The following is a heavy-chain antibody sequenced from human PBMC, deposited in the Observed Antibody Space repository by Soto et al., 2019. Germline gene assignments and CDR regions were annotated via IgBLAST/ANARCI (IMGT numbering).Heavy chain of an antibody. D-gene: IGHD4-17*01. CDR3: AMDMKRGGMTTIHYFDS. J-gene: IGHJ4*02. CDR1: GFTVDDYA. Sequence: SLRLSCAASGFTVDDYAMHWVRQAPGKGLEWVSGISWNSETIDYADSVKGRFTISRDNAKSSLFLQMNNLRPDDTALYFFAMDMKRGGMTTIHYFDSWGEGTLVTVSS. CDR2: ISWNSETI. V-gene: IGHV3-9*01.